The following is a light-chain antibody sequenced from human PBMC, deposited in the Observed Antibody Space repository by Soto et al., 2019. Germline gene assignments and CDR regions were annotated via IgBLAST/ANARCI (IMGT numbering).Light chain of an antibody. J-gene: IGKJ1*01. V-gene: IGKV1-39*01. Sequence: DIQMTQSPSSLSASVGDRVTITCRASQNISKYLNWYQQRAGKAPNLLIYSVSTLESWVPSRFSGSGSGTDFTLTVSSLQPEDSGSYYCQQSYSTAWTFGQGTRVDIK. CDR2: SVS. CDR3: QQSYSTAWT. CDR1: QNISKY.